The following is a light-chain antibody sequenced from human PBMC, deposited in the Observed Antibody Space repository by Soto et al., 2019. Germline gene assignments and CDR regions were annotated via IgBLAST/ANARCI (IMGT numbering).Light chain of an antibody. V-gene: IGLV2-14*03. CDR3: SSYTSSSTLV. J-gene: IGLJ2*01. Sequence: QSALTQPASVSGSPGQSITISCTGTSSDVGGYKYVSWYQQHPGKAPKLMIYDVRDRPSGVSNRFSGSQSGNTAPLTISGLQAEDEADYFCSSYTSSSTLVFGGGTKVTVL. CDR2: DVR. CDR1: SSDVGGYKY.